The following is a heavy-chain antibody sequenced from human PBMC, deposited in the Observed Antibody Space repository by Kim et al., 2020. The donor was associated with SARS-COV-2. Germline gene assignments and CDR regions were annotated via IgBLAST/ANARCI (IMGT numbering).Heavy chain of an antibody. V-gene: IGHV1-3*01. Sequence: ASVKVSCKASGYTFTSYAMHWVRQAPGQRLEWMGWINAGNGNTKYSQKFQGRVTITRDTSASTAYMELSSLRSEDTAVYYCARMKPGLRYFDWLSYLDYWGQGTLVTVSS. J-gene: IGHJ4*02. CDR3: ARMKPGLRYFDWLSYLDY. CDR2: INAGNGNT. D-gene: IGHD3-9*01. CDR1: GYTFTSYA.